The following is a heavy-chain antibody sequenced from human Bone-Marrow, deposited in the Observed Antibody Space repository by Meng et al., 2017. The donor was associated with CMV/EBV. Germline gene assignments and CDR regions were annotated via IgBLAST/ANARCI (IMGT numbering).Heavy chain of an antibody. CDR3: ARDYYDSGAYYYTEEYYHGLDV. J-gene: IGHJ6*02. V-gene: IGHV6-1*01. CDR2: TYYRSKWYN. Sequence: SETLSLTCAISGDSVSSNSAAWNWIRQSPSRGLEWLGRTYYRSKWYNDYAMAVKSRITINPDTSKNQFSLQLNSVTPEDTAVYYCARDYYDSGAYYYTEEYYHGLDVWGQGTTVTVPS. CDR1: GDSVSSNSAA. D-gene: IGHD3-22*01.